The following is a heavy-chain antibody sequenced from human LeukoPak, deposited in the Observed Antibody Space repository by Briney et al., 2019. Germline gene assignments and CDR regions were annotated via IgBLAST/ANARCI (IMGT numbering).Heavy chain of an antibody. D-gene: IGHD3-10*01. Sequence: PSETLSLTCTVSGASISDYYWSWIRQPPGKRQEGIAYMYYSGIPNYSRSLKSRVTMSADKSNNQVSLTLTSVTAADTAVYYCASHHGRGEAFDYWGRGTLVTVSS. CDR3: ASHHGRGEAFDY. CDR1: GASISDYY. J-gene: IGHJ4*02. CDR2: MYYSGIP. V-gene: IGHV4-59*08.